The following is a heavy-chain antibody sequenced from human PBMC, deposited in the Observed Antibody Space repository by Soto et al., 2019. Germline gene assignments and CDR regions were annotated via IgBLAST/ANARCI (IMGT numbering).Heavy chain of an antibody. D-gene: IGHD3-10*01. J-gene: IGHJ6*02. V-gene: IGHV3-30*18. Sequence: GGSLRLSCAASGFTFSSYGMHWVRQAPGKGLEWVAVISYDGSNKYYADSVKGRFTISRDNSKNTLYLQMNSLRAEDTAVYYCAKDPRITKNPTGMDVWGQGTTVTAP. CDR1: GFTFSSYG. CDR3: AKDPRITKNPTGMDV. CDR2: ISYDGSNK.